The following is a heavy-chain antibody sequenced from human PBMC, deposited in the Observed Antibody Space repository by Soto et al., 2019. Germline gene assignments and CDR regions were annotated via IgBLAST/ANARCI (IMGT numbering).Heavy chain of an antibody. CDR1: GFSLSTSGMG. J-gene: IGHJ6*02. CDR3: AHRKSSYYGSENSYYYGMDV. Sequence: QITLKESGPTLVNPTQPLTLTCTFSGFSLSTSGMGVSWIRQPPGKALEWLAVIYWTDDKRYSPSLKSRLTITKDTSKNQVVLTMTDMDPVDTATYYCAHRKSSYYGSENSYYYGMDVWGQGTTVTVSS. CDR2: IYWTDDK. V-gene: IGHV2-5*01. D-gene: IGHD3-10*01.